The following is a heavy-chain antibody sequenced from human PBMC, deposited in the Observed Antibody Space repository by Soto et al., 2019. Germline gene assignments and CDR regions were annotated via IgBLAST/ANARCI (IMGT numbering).Heavy chain of an antibody. V-gene: IGHV1-58*02. CDR3: ARDLGGCEDY. CDR2: IVVGSGNT. Sequence: XSXKVSCKASGFTFTSSAMQWVRQARGQRLEWIGWIVVGSGNTNYAQKFQERVTITRGTSTSTAYMELGSLRSDDTAVYYCARDLGGCEDYWGQGTLVTVSS. J-gene: IGHJ4*02. D-gene: IGHD6-19*01. CDR1: GFTFTSSA.